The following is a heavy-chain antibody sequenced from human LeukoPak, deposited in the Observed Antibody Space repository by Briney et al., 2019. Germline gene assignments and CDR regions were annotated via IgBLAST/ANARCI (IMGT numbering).Heavy chain of an antibody. CDR2: IYHSGST. CDR3: ARMFEY. Sequence: PSETLSLTCTVSGYSISSGYYWGWIRQPPGKGLEWIGSIYHSGSTYYNPSLKSRVTISVDTSKNQFSLNLNSVTAADTAIYYCARMFEYWGQGTLVTVSS. J-gene: IGHJ4*02. V-gene: IGHV4-38-2*02. CDR1: GYSISSGYY.